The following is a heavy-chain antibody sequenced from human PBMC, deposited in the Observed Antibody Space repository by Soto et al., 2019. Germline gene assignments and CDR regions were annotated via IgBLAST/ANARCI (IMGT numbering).Heavy chain of an antibody. CDR1: GFTFSSYA. V-gene: IGHV3-23*01. J-gene: IGHJ6*02. CDR2: ISGSGGST. D-gene: IGHD2-2*01. Sequence: EVQLLESGGGLVQPGGSLRLSCAASGFTFSSYAMSWVRQAPGKGLEWVSAISGSGGSTYYADSVKGRFTISRDNSKNTLYLQMNSLRAEDTAVYYCAKDKPGYCSSTSCLTYYGMDVWGQGTTVTVSS. CDR3: AKDKPGYCSSTSCLTYYGMDV.